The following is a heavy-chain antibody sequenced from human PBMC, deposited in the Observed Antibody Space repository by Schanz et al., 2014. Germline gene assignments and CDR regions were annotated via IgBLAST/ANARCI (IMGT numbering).Heavy chain of an antibody. CDR1: GFNFNNYD. V-gene: IGHV1-8*01. CDR3: ARALKGKVAIFGVIAAQNYYYMDV. J-gene: IGHJ6*03. D-gene: IGHD3-3*01. Sequence: QLVGSGGGLIQPGASVKVSCTASGFNFNNYDINWVRQATGQGLEWMGWMNPKTGNTDHAQKFQGRVSMTWDTSTSTAYLDLSRLRSEDTGVYYCARALKGKVAIFGVIAAQNYYYMDVWGKGTTVTVSS. CDR2: MNPKTGNT.